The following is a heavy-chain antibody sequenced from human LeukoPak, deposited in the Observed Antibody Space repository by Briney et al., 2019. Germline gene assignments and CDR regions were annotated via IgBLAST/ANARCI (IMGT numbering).Heavy chain of an antibody. CDR3: ARESRLVSSSWRRTFDY. CDR1: GGTFSSYA. Sequence: GSSVKVSCKASGGTFSSYAISWVRQAPGQGLEWMGGIIPIFGTANYAQKFQGRVTITADESTSTAYMELSSLRSEDTAVYYCARESRLVSSSWRRTFDYWGQGTLVTVSS. J-gene: IGHJ4*02. CDR2: IIPIFGTA. V-gene: IGHV1-69*01. D-gene: IGHD6-13*01.